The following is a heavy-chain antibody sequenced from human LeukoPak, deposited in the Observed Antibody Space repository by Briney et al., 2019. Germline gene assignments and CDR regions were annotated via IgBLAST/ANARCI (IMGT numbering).Heavy chain of an antibody. D-gene: IGHD1-7*01. J-gene: IGHJ3*02. Sequence: GGSLRLSCAASGFTFSSYSMNWVRQAPGKGLEWVSSISSSSSYIYYADSVKGRFTISRDNAKNSLYLQMNSLRAEDTAVYYCARVELGDAFDIWGQGTMVTVSS. CDR1: GFTFSSYS. CDR2: ISSSSSYI. CDR3: ARVELGDAFDI. V-gene: IGHV3-21*01.